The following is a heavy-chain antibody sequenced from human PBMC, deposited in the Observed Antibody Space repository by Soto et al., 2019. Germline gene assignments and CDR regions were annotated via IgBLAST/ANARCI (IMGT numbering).Heavy chain of an antibody. V-gene: IGHV1-69*13. CDR3: ARVALQYDSSGYYPY. CDR1: GGTFSSYA. J-gene: IGHJ4*02. CDR2: IIPIFGTS. D-gene: IGHD3-22*01. Sequence: ASVKVSCKASGGTFSSYAISWVRQAPGQGLEWMGGIIPIFGTSNYAQKFQGRVTITADESTSTAYMELSSLRSEDTAVYYCARVALQYDSSGYYPYWGQGTLVTVSS.